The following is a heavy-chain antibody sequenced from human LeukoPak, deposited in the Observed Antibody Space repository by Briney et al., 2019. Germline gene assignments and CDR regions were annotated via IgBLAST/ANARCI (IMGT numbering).Heavy chain of an antibody. J-gene: IGHJ4*02. CDR1: GGSISSGDYY. D-gene: IGHD6-13*01. Sequence: PSETLSLTCTVSGGSISSGDYYWSWIRQPPGKGLEWIGYIYYSGSTNYNPSLKSRVTISVDTSKNQFSLKLSSVTAADTAVYYCARGGQLETFDYWGQGTLVTVSS. V-gene: IGHV4-61*08. CDR3: ARGGQLETFDY. CDR2: IYYSGST.